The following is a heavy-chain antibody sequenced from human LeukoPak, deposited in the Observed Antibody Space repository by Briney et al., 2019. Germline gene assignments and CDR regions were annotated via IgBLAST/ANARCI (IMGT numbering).Heavy chain of an antibody. CDR2: ISASSSTT. V-gene: IGHV3-23*01. D-gene: IGHD4-17*01. J-gene: IGHJ4*02. CDR3: AKDALSFNGDWFDY. CDR1: GFTFNNYA. Sequence: PGGTLRLSCAASGFTFNNYAMNWVRQAPGRGLEWVSVISASSSTTYYTDSVKGRFTISRDNFKNTLYLQMNSLRAEDTAVYYCAKDALSFNGDWFDYWGQGTLVTVSS.